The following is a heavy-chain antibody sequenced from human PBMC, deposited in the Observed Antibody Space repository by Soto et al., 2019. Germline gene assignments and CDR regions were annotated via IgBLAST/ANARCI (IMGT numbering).Heavy chain of an antibody. J-gene: IGHJ5*02. V-gene: IGHV1-2*04. Sequence: ASVKVSCKASGYTFTGYYMHWLRQDPGQGLEWLGWINPNSGGTNYAQKSQGWVTMTRDTSISTAYMELSRLRSDDTAVYYCARDSLPPTGWFDPWGQGTLVTLSS. CDR3: ARDSLPPTGWFDP. CDR1: GYTFTGYY. CDR2: INPNSGGT.